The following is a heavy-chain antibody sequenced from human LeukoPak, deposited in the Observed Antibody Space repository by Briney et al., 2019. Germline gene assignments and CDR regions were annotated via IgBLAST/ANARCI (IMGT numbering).Heavy chain of an antibody. CDR2: IYYSGST. V-gene: IGHV4-39*01. D-gene: IGHD5-18*01. J-gene: IGHJ3*02. CDR3: ARWFRGYRDAFDI. CDR1: GGSISSSSYY. Sequence: PSETLSLTCTVSGGSISSSSYYWGWIRQPPGKGLEWIGSIYYSGSTYYNPSLKSRVTISVDTPKNQFSLKLTSVTAADTAMYYCARWFRGYRDAFDIWGQGTLVTVSS.